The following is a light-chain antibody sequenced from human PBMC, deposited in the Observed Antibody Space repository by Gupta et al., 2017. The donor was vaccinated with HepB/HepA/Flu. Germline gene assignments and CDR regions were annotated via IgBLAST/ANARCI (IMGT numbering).Light chain of an antibody. CDR2: YDD. CDR1: SSNIGNNA. J-gene: IGLJ2*01. V-gene: IGLV1-36*01. Sequence: QSVLTQPPSVSAAPRQRVTISCSGSSSNIGNNAVNWYQQLPGKAPKLLIYYDDLVPSGGSDRFSGSKSGTSASLAISGLQSEDEADYYCAAWDDSRNGYVVFGGGTKLTVL. CDR3: AAWDDSRNGYVV.